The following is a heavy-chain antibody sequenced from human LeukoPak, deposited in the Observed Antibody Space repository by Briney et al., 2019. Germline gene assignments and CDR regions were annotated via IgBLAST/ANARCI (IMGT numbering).Heavy chain of an antibody. CDR3: ARGRTCSSTNCYGEHTFS. CDR2: IYSGGST. CDR1: GFTVSSNY. Sequence: PGGSLKLSCAASGFTVSSNYMSWVRQAPGKGLEWVSVIYSGGSTYYADSVKGRFTISRDNSKNTLYLQMNSLRAEDTAVYYCARGRTCSSTNCYGEHTFSWGQGTLVTVSS. D-gene: IGHD2-2*01. J-gene: IGHJ5*02. V-gene: IGHV3-66*01.